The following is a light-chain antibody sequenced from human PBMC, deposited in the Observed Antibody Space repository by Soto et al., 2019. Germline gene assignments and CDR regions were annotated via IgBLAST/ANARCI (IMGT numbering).Light chain of an antibody. J-gene: IGKJ4*01. CDR2: AAT. CDR3: QLCDNLLLT. CDR1: QGISSW. Sequence: DIQMTQTPSSLSASLGDRVTITCQASQGISSWLTWYQKKPGKAPKLLIYAATTLERGVPSRFSGSESGTDFSFTISSLQPEDFATYFCQLCDNLLLTFGGGTKVDIK. V-gene: IGKV1-33*01.